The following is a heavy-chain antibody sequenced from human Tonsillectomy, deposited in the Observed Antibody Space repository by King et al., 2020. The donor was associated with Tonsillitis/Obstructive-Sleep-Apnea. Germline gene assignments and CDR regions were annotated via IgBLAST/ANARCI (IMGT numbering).Heavy chain of an antibody. D-gene: IGHD6-19*01. V-gene: IGHV3-23*04. CDR1: GFTFSNYA. CDR3: AKGVASFGSGWYYFDC. Sequence: VQLVESGGGLVQPGGSLRLSCAASGFTFSNYAMSWGRQAPGKGLEWVSVISGSGGSTYYADSVKGRFTISRDNSKNTLYLQMNSLRAEDTAVYYCAKGVASFGSGWYYFDCWGQGTLVTVSS. J-gene: IGHJ4*02. CDR2: ISGSGGST.